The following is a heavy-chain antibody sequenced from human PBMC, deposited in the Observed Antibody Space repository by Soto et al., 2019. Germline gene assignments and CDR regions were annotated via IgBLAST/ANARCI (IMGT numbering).Heavy chain of an antibody. J-gene: IGHJ4*02. CDR3: AKISSSSSIHFDY. CDR2: IKQDGSEK. D-gene: IGHD6-6*01. V-gene: IGHV3-7*01. CDR1: GFTFSSYW. Sequence: PGGSLRLSCAASGFTFSSYWMSWVRQAPGKGREWVANIKQDGSEKYYVDSVKGRFTISRDNAKNSLYLQMNSLRAEDTAVYYCAKISSSSSIHFDYWGQGTLVSVS.